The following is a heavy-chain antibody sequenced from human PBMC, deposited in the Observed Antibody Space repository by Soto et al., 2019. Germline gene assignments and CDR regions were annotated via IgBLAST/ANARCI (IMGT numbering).Heavy chain of an antibody. J-gene: IGHJ4*02. CDR3: VSWVSAHFDN. Sequence: HPGGSLRLSCAASGFTLDNGMTWVRQAPGKGLEWISTIDYSGANTHYADSVKGRFTISRDKSRNTVALQMSNLRAEDTALYYCVSWVSAHFDNWGQGTLVTVSS. CDR1: GFTLDNG. CDR2: IDYSGANT. V-gene: IGHV3-23*01. D-gene: IGHD2-8*01.